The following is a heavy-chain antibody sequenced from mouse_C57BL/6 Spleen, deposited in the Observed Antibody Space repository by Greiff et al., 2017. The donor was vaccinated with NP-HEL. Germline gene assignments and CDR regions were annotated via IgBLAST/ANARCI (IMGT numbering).Heavy chain of an antibody. CDR3: ARHEDRGSDWYFDV. CDR1: GYTFTEYT. CDR2: FYPGSGSI. V-gene: IGHV1-62-2*01. Sequence: QVHVKQSGAELVKPGASVKLSCKASGYTFTEYTIHWVKQRSGQGLEWIGWFYPGSGSIKYNEKFKDKATLTADKSSSTVYMELSSLTSEDSAVYFCARHEDRGSDWYFDVWGTGTTVTVSS. D-gene: IGHD1-1*02. J-gene: IGHJ1*03.